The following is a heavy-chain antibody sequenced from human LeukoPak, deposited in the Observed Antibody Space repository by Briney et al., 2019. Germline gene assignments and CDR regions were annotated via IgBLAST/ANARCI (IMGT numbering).Heavy chain of an antibody. D-gene: IGHD2-15*01. CDR2: INPNSGGT. V-gene: IGHV1-2*02. CDR3: ARAYRSGGSCDNWFDP. Sequence: ASAKVSCKSSGYTFTGYYMHWVRQAPGQGLEWMGWINPNSGGTNYAQKFQGRVTMTRDTSISTAYMELSRLRSDDTAVYYCARAYRSGGSCDNWFDPWGQGTLVTVSS. CDR1: GYTFTGYY. J-gene: IGHJ5*02.